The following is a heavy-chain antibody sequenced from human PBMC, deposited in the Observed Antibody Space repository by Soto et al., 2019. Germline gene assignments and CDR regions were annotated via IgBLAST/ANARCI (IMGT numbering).Heavy chain of an antibody. CDR2: IIPIFGKA. J-gene: IGHJ6*02. CDR3: ASPYDSSGFPHYFYYGIDV. CDR1: GGTFSSYA. D-gene: IGHD3-22*01. V-gene: IGHV1-69*13. Sequence: GASVKVSCKASGGTFSSYAISWVRKATGQGLEWMGGIIPIFGKANYAQKFQGSLTITAAESTSTAYMELSSLRSEDTAVYYCASPYDSSGFPHYFYYGIDVWGQGTTVTVSS.